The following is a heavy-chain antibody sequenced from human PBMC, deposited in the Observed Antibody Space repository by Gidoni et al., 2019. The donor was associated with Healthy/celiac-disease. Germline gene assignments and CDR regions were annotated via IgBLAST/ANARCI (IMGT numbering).Heavy chain of an antibody. CDR3: TTDEAARFNWFDP. V-gene: IGHV3-15*07. CDR1: GFTFRNAW. D-gene: IGHD6-6*01. Sequence: EVQLVESGGGLVKPGGSLRLSCAASGFTFRNAWMNWVRQAPGKGLEWVGRIKSKTDGGTTDYAAPVKGRFTISRDDSKNTLYLQMNSLKTEDTAVYYCTTDEAARFNWFDPWGQGTLVTVSS. J-gene: IGHJ5*02. CDR2: IKSKTDGGTT.